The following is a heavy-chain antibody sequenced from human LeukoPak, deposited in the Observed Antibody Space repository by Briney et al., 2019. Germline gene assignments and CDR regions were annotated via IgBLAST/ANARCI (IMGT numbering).Heavy chain of an antibody. D-gene: IGHD2-2*01. CDR2: ISYDGSNK. V-gene: IGHV3-30*03. CDR1: GFTFSSYG. J-gene: IGHJ4*02. CDR3: ARRSVPAT. Sequence: GGSLRLSCAASGFTFSSYGMHWVRQAPGKGLEWVAVISYDGSNKYYADSVKGRFTISRDNSKNTLYLQMNNLRAEDTAVYYCARRSVPATWGQGTLVTVSS.